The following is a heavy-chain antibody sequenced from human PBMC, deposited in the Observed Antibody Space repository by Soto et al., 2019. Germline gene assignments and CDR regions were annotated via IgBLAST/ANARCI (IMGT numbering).Heavy chain of an antibody. Sequence: EASVKVSCKASGYTFTKYYIHWVRQAPGQGLQWLGIINPSGGATTYAQKFQGRVTMTRDTSTSTVFLELRSLRSEDTAIFYCATSRGLYDYGSTWGQGTLVTVSS. V-gene: IGHV1-46*01. CDR3: ATSRGLYDYGST. CDR1: GYTFTKYY. J-gene: IGHJ5*02. D-gene: IGHD4-17*01. CDR2: INPSGGAT.